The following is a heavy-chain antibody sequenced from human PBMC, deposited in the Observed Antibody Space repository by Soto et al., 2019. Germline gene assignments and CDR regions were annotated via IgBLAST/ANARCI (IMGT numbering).Heavy chain of an antibody. CDR1: GFNFNNAW. D-gene: IGHD5-12*01. CDR3: ATDTDTGYTNDF. CDR2: IKRKSDGGTA. V-gene: IGHV3-15*07. J-gene: IGHJ4*02. Sequence: EVQLVESGGGLVKPGGSLILSCAASGFNFNNAWMNWVRQAPGKVLEWVGRIKRKSDGGTADYATPVKGRFTFPRDDSKNTVYLQIYSLKTEDTGVYYFATDTDTGYTNDFWGQGTLVTVSS.